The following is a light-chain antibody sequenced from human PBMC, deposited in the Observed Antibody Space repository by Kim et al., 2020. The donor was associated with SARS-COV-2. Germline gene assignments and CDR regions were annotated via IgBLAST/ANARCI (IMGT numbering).Light chain of an antibody. J-gene: IGKJ2*01. Sequence: EIVLTQSPGTLSLSPGERATVSCRASQAVDTASVAWYQQRPGQAPRLLIYGTSSRATGIPDRFSGSGSGADFTLRINRLEPEDFAVYYCQQCGSSGVYTFGPGTKVDIK. CDR3: QQCGSSGVYT. CDR2: GTS. CDR1: QAVDTAS. V-gene: IGKV3-20*01.